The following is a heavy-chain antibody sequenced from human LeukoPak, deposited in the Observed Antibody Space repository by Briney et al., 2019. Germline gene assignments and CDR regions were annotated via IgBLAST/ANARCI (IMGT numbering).Heavy chain of an antibody. D-gene: IGHD3-10*01. Sequence: ASVKVSCKTSGYTFTSYDINWVRQAPGQGLEWMAWMNPYSVNTGYLQKFRGRLTMTRDISIGTAYMELSSLGSEDTAVYYCVRSSSLVRGVILLTSDHHGIHWGQGTLVTVTS. J-gene: IGHJ4*02. CDR1: GYTFTSYD. CDR2: MNPYSVNT. CDR3: VRSSSLVRGVILLTSDHHGIH. V-gene: IGHV1-8*01.